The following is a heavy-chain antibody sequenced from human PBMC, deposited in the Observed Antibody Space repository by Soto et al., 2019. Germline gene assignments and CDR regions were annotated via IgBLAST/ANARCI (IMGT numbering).Heavy chain of an antibody. CDR1: GITYSTYA. CDR2: INAGNGDT. CDR3: ARAISGYVT. V-gene: IGHV1-3*01. J-gene: IGHJ4*02. Sequence: VQLVQSGAEVKKPGASVMVSCKASGITYSTYAIHWVRQAPGQSLEWMGWINAGNGDTRYSEKLQGRVTLTRDTSASTAYMDLSSLRPEDTAIYYCARAISGYVTWGQGTLVTVSS. D-gene: IGHD5-12*01.